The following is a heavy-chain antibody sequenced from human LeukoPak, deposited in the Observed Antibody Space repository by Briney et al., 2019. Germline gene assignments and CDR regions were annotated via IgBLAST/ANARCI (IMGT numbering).Heavy chain of an antibody. CDR1: GFTFGNYG. V-gene: IGHV3-23*01. D-gene: IGHD2-8*01. CDR3: AKVRRITNGGYFDY. CDR2: ISGSGGST. Sequence: ETGRSLRLSCAASGFTFGNYGMHWVRQAPGKGLEWVSAISGSGGSTYYADSVKGRFTISRDNSKNTLYLQMNSLRAEDTAVYYCAKVRRITNGGYFDYWGQGTLVTVSS. J-gene: IGHJ4*02.